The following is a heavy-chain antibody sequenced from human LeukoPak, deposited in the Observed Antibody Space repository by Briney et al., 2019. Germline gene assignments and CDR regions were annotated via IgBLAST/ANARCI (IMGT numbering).Heavy chain of an antibody. CDR3: ARDYLGTSYYYYYMDV. D-gene: IGHD7-27*01. V-gene: IGHV1-2*02. CDR1: GYTFTDYY. CDR2: MHPNSGGT. Sequence: ASVKVSCKASGYTFTDYYMHWLRQAPGQGLEWMGWMHPNSGGTNYAQKFQGRVTMTRDTSISTAYMDLSSLRSDDTAVYYCARDYLGTSYYYYYMDVWGKGTTVTVSS. J-gene: IGHJ6*03.